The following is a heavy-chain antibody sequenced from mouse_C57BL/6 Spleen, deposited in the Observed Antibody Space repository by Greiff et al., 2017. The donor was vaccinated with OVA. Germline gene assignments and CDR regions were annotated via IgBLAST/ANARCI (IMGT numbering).Heavy chain of an antibody. V-gene: IGHV1-50*01. CDR1: GYTFTSYW. D-gene: IGHD3-3*01. Sequence: VQLQQPGAELVKPGASVKLSCKASGYTFTSYWMQWVKQRPGQGLEWIGEIDPSDSYTNYNQKFKGKATLTVDTSSSTAYMQLSSLTSEDSAVYYCARLRGTRDYWGQGTTLTVSS. CDR2: IDPSDSYT. CDR3: ARLRGTRDY. J-gene: IGHJ2*01.